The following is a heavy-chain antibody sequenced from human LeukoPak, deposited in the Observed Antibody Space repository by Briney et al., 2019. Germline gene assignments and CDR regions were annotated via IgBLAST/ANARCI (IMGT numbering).Heavy chain of an antibody. CDR3: ARGGSYLSAFDI. D-gene: IGHD1-26*01. V-gene: IGHV3-21*04. J-gene: IGHJ3*02. CDR1: GFTFSSYS. CDR2: ISSSSSYI. Sequence: GGSLRLSCAASGFTFSSYSMNWVRQAPGKGLEWVSSISSSSSYIYYADSVKGRFTISRDNSKNTLYLQMNSLRAEDTAVYYCARGGSYLSAFDIWGQGTMVTVSS.